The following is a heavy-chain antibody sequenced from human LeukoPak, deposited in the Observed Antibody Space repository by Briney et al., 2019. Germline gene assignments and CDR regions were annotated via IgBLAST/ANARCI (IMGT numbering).Heavy chain of an antibody. CDR2: IYSSGST. CDR3: ARDYSSSWYGYFQH. J-gene: IGHJ1*01. CDR1: GGSISSRNYY. V-gene: IGHV4-39*07. D-gene: IGHD6-13*01. Sequence: SETLSLTCTVSGGSISSRNYYWGWIRQTPGKGLEWIGSIYSSGSTYYNPSLKSRVTISIDTSKNQFSLTVSSVTAADTAVYYCARDYSSSWYGYFQHWGQGTLVTVSS.